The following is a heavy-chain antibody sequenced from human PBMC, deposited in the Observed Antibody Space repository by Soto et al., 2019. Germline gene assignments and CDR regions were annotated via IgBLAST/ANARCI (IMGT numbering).Heavy chain of an antibody. CDR1: GGSISSYY. D-gene: IGHD5-12*01. Sequence: KPSETLSLTCTVSGGSISSYYWSWIRQPAGKGLEWIGRIYTSGSTNYNPSLKSRVTMSVDTSKNQFSLKLSSVTAADTAVYYCARDHGMATTNYYYYYGMDVWGQGTTVTVSS. CDR2: IYTSGST. CDR3: ARDHGMATTNYYYYYGMDV. J-gene: IGHJ6*02. V-gene: IGHV4-4*07.